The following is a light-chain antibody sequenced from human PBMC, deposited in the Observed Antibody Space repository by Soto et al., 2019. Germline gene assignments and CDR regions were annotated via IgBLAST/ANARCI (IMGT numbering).Light chain of an antibody. CDR3: TSYAGSNTPYV. V-gene: IGLV2-8*01. J-gene: IGLJ1*01. CDR1: SSDVGGYNY. CDR2: EVS. Sequence: SVLTQPPCASGSPGQSVTISCTGTSSDVGGYNYVSWYQQHPGKAPKLMIYEVSKRPTGVPDRFSGSKSGNTAFLTVSGLQAEDEADYYCTSYAGSNTPYVFGIGTKVTVI.